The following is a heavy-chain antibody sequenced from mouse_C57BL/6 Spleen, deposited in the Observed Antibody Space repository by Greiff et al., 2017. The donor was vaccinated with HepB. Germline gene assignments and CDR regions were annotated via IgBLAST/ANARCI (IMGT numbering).Heavy chain of an antibody. D-gene: IGHD1-1*01. CDR1: GFNIKDDY. CDR2: IDPENGDT. Sequence: VQLKQSGAELVRPGASVKLSCTASGFNIKDDYMHWVKQRPEQGLEWIGWIDPENGDTEYASKFQGKATITADTSSNTAYLQLSSLTSEDTAVYYCTPTGVVDRGFAYWGQGTLVTVSA. J-gene: IGHJ3*01. V-gene: IGHV14-4*01. CDR3: TPTGVVDRGFAY.